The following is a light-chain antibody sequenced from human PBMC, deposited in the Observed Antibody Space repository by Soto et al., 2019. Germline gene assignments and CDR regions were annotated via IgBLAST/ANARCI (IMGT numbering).Light chain of an antibody. Sequence: QPMLTQPPSVSGAPGQRVTISCTGSSSNIGAGYDVHWYQQLPGTAPKLLIYGNSNRPSGVPDRFSGSKSGTSASLAITGLQAEDEADYYCQSYDSSLSGSKFGGGTKVTVL. CDR3: QSYDSSLSGSK. CDR2: GNS. V-gene: IGLV1-40*01. CDR1: SSNIGAGYD. J-gene: IGLJ3*02.